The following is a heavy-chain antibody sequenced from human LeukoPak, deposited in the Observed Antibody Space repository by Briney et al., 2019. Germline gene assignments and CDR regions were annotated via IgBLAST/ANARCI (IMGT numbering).Heavy chain of an antibody. J-gene: IGHJ4*02. CDR2: ISSNGGST. Sequence: GGSLRLSCSASGFTFSSYAMYWVRQAPGKGLEYVSGISSNGGSTYYADSVKGRFTISRDNSKNTLYLQMSSLRAEDTAVYYCVIITSSSGGDYWGQGTLVTVSS. V-gene: IGHV3-64D*09. CDR1: GFTFSSYA. D-gene: IGHD6-19*01. CDR3: VIITSSSGGDY.